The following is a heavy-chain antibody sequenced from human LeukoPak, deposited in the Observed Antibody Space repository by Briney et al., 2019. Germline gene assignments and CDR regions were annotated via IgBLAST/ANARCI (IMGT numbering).Heavy chain of an antibody. CDR2: IKSKTDGGTT. CDR3: TTTEGTKYYYYYMDV. Sequence: GGSLRLSCAASGFTFSNAWMSWVRQAPGKGLEWVGRIKSKTDGGTTDYAAPVKGRFTISRDDSKNTLYLQMNSLKTEDTAVYYCTTTEGTKYYYYYMDVWGKGTTVTVSS. CDR1: GFTFSNAW. V-gene: IGHV3-15*01. J-gene: IGHJ6*03. D-gene: IGHD3-10*01.